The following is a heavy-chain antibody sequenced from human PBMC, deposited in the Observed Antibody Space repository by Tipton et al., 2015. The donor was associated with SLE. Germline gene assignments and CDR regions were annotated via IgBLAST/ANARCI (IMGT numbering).Heavy chain of an antibody. J-gene: IGHJ1*01. CDR1: GFTFSSYA. CDR2: IYSGGST. CDR3: AKDGAGTYFQH. Sequence: SLRLSCAASGFTFSSYAMSWVRQAPGKGLEWVSVIYSGGSTYYVGSVKGRFTISRDNSKNTLYLQMNSLRAEDTAVYYCAKDGAGTYFQHWGQGTLVTVSS. V-gene: IGHV3-23*03. D-gene: IGHD6-13*01.